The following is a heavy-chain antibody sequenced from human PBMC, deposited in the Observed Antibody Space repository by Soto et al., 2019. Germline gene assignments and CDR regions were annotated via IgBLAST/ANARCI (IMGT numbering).Heavy chain of an antibody. J-gene: IGHJ6*02. V-gene: IGHV3-13*01. D-gene: IGHD6-13*01. CDR1: GFTFSSYD. CDR3: AERRRYSSSWYPPDGVSNYYGMDV. CDR2: IGTAGDT. Sequence: PGGSLRLSCAASGFTFSSYDMHWVRQATGKGLEWVSAIGTAGDTYYPGSVKGRFTISRENAKNSLYLQMNSLRAGDTAVYYCAERRRYSSSWYPPDGVSNYYGMDVWGQGTTVTVSS.